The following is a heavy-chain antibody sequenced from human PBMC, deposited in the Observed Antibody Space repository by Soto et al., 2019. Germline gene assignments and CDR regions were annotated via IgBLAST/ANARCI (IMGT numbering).Heavy chain of an antibody. V-gene: IGHV1-18*01. J-gene: IGHJ6*03. Sequence: ASVKVSCKSSGYTFTSYGISCVRQAPGQGLEWMGWISAYNGNTNYAQKLQGRVTMTTDTSTSTAYMELRSLRSDDTAVYYCAVIDYYYMDVWGKGTTVTVSS. CDR1: GYTFTSYG. CDR3: AVIDYYYMDV. CDR2: ISAYNGNT.